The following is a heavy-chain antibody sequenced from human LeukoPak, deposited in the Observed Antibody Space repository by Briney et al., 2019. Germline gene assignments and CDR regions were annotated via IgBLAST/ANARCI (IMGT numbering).Heavy chain of an antibody. CDR3: AKDRLPRITIFASDY. CDR2: ISGDAGTT. V-gene: IGHV3-23*01. Sequence: GGSLRLSCAASGFTFSSYAMTWVRQAPGKGLEWGSVISGDAGTTYYADAVKGRFTISRDNSKNTLYLQMNSLRAEDTAVYYCAKDRLPRITIFASDYWGQGTLVTVSS. CDR1: GFTFSSYA. J-gene: IGHJ4*02. D-gene: IGHD3-9*01.